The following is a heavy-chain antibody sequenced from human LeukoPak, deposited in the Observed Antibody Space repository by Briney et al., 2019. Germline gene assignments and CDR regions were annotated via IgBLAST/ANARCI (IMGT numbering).Heavy chain of an antibody. V-gene: IGHV7-4-1*02. Sequence: ASVKVSCKASSDSFSNYGFSWVRQAPGQGLEWMGWINTNTGNPTYGQGFTGRFVFSLDTSVSTAYLQISSLKAEDSAVYYCARDLRGQQLGGDYWGQGTLVSVSS. J-gene: IGHJ4*02. CDR1: SDSFSNYG. CDR2: INTNTGNP. CDR3: ARDLRGQQLGGDY. D-gene: IGHD6-13*01.